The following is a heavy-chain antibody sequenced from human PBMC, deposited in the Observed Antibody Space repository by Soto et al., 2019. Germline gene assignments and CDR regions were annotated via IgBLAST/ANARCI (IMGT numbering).Heavy chain of an antibody. Sequence: SETLSLTCTVSGGSISSYYWSWIRQPPGKGLEWIGYIYYSGSTNYNPSLKSRVTISVDTSKNQFSLKLSSVTAADTAVYYCARDHHMVRGVRWDYYMDVWGKGTTVTVS. V-gene: IGHV4-59*01. CDR2: IYYSGST. CDR1: GGSISSYY. J-gene: IGHJ6*03. D-gene: IGHD3-10*01. CDR3: ARDHHMVRGVRWDYYMDV.